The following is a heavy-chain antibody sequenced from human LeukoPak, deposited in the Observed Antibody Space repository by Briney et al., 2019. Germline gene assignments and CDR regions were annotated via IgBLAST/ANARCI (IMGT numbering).Heavy chain of an antibody. CDR1: EFSFSTYA. CDR3: VKSSRDGYSYDY. D-gene: IGHD5-24*01. CDR2: ISGSGAGI. Sequence: GGSLRLSCAASEFSFSTYAMSWVRQAPRKGQEWVSAISGSGAGIYYADSVKGRFTISRDNSKNTLYLQMNSLKVEDTAVYYCVKSSRDGYSYDYWGQGTLVTVSS. J-gene: IGHJ4*02. V-gene: IGHV3-23*01.